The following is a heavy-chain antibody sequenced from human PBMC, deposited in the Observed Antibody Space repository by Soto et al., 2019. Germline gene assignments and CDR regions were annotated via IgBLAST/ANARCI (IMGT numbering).Heavy chain of an antibody. CDR2: IMPFFGSG. Sequence: VASVKVSCKALRGTFTNYAFSWVRQAPGQGLEWMGGIMPFFGSGNYAQKFQGRINITADESTSSVYLELTSLRSEDTAVYYCARDRAGYYSHFVYWGQGTLVTSPQ. CDR3: ARDRAGYYSHFVY. D-gene: IGHD3-22*01. V-gene: IGHV1-69*13. J-gene: IGHJ4*02. CDR1: RGTFTNYA.